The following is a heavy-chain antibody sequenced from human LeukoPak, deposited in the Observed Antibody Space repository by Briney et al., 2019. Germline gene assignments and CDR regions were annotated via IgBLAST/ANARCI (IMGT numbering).Heavy chain of an antibody. CDR3: ARPRSSGWSGAFDI. CDR2: IYYSGST. V-gene: IGHV4-59*08. D-gene: IGHD6-19*01. J-gene: IGHJ3*02. Sequence: SETLSLTCTVSGGSISSYYWSWIRQPPGKGLEWIGYIYYSGSTNYNPSLKSRVTISVDTSKNQFSLKLSSVTAADTAVYYCARPRSSGWSGAFDIWGQGTMVTVSS. CDR1: GGSISSYY.